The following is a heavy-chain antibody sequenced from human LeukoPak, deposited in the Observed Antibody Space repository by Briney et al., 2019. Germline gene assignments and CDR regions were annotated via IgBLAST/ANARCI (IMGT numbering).Heavy chain of an antibody. J-gene: IGHJ4*02. V-gene: IGHV3-48*04. CDR3: AKVGGKYSFDY. D-gene: IGHD1-26*01. CDR2: ISSSSSTI. Sequence: GGSLRLSCAASGFTFSSYSMNWVRQAPGQGLEWVSYISSSSSTIYYADSVKGRFTISRDNAKNSLYLQMNSLRAEDTAVYYCAKVGGKYSFDYWGQGILVTVSS. CDR1: GFTFSSYS.